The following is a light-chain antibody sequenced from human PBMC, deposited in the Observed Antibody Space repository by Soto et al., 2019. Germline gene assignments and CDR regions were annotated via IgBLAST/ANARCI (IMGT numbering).Light chain of an antibody. CDR1: QSVSSY. CDR3: LQRSNWPQLT. V-gene: IGKV3-11*01. Sequence: EIVLTQSPATLSLSPGERATLSCRASQSVSSYLGWYQQKPGQAPRLLIYDASNRAPGIPTRFSGSRSGTDFALTISSLEPEDFAVYYCLQRSNWPQLTFGGGTKVDIK. J-gene: IGKJ4*01. CDR2: DAS.